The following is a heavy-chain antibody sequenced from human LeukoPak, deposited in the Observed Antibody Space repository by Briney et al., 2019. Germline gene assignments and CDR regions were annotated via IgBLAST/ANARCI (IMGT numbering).Heavy chain of an antibody. J-gene: IGHJ4*02. Sequence: SEALSLTCTVSGGSISSYYWSWIRQPPGKGLEWIGYIYYSGSTKYNPSLKSRVTISVDTSKNQFSLKLSSVTAADTAVYYCGSGSYYFDYWGQGTLVTVST. D-gene: IGHD3-10*01. CDR2: IYYSGST. CDR1: GGSISSYY. CDR3: GSGSYYFDY. V-gene: IGHV4-59*08.